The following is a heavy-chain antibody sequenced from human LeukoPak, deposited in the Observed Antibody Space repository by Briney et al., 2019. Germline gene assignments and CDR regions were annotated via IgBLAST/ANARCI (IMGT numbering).Heavy chain of an antibody. J-gene: IGHJ3*02. Sequence: PSETLSLTCTVSGGPISSSSSYWGWIRQPPGMGLEWIGSVYYRGSTYYNPSLKSRVTVSIDTSKNQFSVKLTSATAADTAIYYCAREDTVMDDASDIWGQGTAVTVSS. V-gene: IGHV4-39*01. D-gene: IGHD5-18*01. CDR2: VYYRGST. CDR1: GGPISSSSSY. CDR3: AREDTVMDDASDI.